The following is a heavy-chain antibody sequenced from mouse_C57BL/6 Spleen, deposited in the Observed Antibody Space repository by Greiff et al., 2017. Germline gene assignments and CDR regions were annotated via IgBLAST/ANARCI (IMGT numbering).Heavy chain of an antibody. J-gene: IGHJ3*01. CDR3: ARRGNWDGGFAY. D-gene: IGHD4-1*01. CDR1: GYTFTDYY. CDR2: INPNNGGT. Sequence: EVQLQQSGPELVKPGASVKISCKASGYTFTDYYMNWVKQSHGKSLEWIGDINPNNGGTSYNQKFKGKATLTVDQSSSTAYMELRSLTSEDSAVYYCARRGNWDGGFAYWGQGTLVTVSA. V-gene: IGHV1-26*01.